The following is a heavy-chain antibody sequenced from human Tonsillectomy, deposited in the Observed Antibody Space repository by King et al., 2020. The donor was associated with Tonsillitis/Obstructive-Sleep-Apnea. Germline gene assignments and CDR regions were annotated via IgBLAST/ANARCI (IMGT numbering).Heavy chain of an antibody. CDR1: GYTFTSYG. CDR3: ARVRPLVVPAARDYYYMDV. V-gene: IGHV1-18*01. D-gene: IGHD2-2*01. Sequence: QLVQSGAEVKKPGASVKVSCKASGYTFTSYGISWVRQAPGQGLEWMGWISAYNGNTNYAQKLQGRVTMTTDTSTSTAYMELRSLRSDDTAVYYCARVRPLVVPAARDYYYMDVWGKGTTVTVSS. CDR2: ISAYNGNT. J-gene: IGHJ6*03.